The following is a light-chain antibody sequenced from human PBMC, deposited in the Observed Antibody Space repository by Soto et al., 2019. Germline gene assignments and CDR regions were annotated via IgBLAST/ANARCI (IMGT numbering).Light chain of an antibody. CDR2: GVS. CDR3: QQLSSSPLT. J-gene: IGKJ4*01. V-gene: IGKV1-39*01. Sequence: DIQMTQSPSSLSASVGDKVTITCRASQSISSSLNWYQQKSGKAPNLLIYGVSRLQGGVPSRFSGSGSGTDFTLTISSLQPEDFATYYCQQLSSSPLTFGGGTKVDIK. CDR1: QSISSS.